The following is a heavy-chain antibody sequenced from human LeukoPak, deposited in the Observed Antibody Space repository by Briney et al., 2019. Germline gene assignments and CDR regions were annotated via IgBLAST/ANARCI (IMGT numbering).Heavy chain of an antibody. CDR2: ISSYNGNT. Sequence: ASVKVSCKASGYTFTNYGISWVRQAPGQGLEWMGWISSYNGNTNYAQKLQGRVTMTTDTPTSTAYMELRSLRSDDTAVYYCAKSSYCSTATCFEYFQHWGQGTLVTVSS. V-gene: IGHV1-18*01. D-gene: IGHD2-2*01. J-gene: IGHJ1*01. CDR1: GYTFTNYG. CDR3: AKSSYCSTATCFEYFQH.